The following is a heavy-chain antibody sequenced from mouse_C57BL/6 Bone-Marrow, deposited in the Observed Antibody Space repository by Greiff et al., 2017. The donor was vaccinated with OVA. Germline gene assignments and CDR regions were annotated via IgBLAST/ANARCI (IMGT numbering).Heavy chain of an antibody. CDR2: IRNKANGYTT. CDR1: GFTFTDYY. D-gene: IGHD2-1*01. J-gene: IGHJ2*01. Sequence: EVKLMESGGGLVQPGGSLSLSCAASGFTFTDYYMSWVRQPPGKALEWLGFIRNKANGYTTEYSASVKGRFTISRDNSQSILYLQMNALRAEDSATYYSASQIYYGNSYYVDYWGQGTTLTVSS. CDR3: ASQIYYGNSYYVDY. V-gene: IGHV7-3*01.